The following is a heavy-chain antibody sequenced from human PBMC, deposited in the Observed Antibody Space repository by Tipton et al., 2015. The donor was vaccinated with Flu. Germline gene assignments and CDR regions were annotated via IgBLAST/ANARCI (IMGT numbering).Heavy chain of an antibody. CDR2: IHRSGNT. CDR1: RDSMRSDYF. V-gene: IGHV4-38-2*02. D-gene: IGHD4-11*01. J-gene: IGHJ5*02. CDR3: ARRDYSNYVSEPKNWFDP. Sequence: GLVKPSETLSLTCTVSRDSMRSDYFWGWIRQAPGKGLQWLGNIHRSGNTYYNSSLKSRVTISVDKSNNQFSLRLVSVTVTDTAVYYCARRDYSNYVSEPKNWFDPWGQGILVTVSS.